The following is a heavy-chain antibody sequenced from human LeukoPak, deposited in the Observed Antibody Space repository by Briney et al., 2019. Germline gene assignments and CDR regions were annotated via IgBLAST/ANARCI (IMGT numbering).Heavy chain of an antibody. CDR2: IYYSGST. Sequence: SGTLSLTCTVSGGSISSSSYYWGWIRQPPGKGLEWIGSIYYSGSTYYNPSLKSRVTISVDTSKNQFSLKLSSVTAADTAVYYCARREVTYYYGSGSDGYFDYWGQGTLVTVSS. J-gene: IGHJ4*02. CDR3: ARREVTYYYGSGSDGYFDY. V-gene: IGHV4-39*01. D-gene: IGHD3-10*01. CDR1: GGSISSSSYY.